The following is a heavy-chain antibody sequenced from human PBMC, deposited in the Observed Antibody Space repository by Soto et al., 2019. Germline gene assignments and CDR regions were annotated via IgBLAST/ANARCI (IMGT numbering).Heavy chain of an antibody. J-gene: IGHJ4*02. CDR1: GFTLSDYT. D-gene: IGHD5-18*01. Sequence: GGSLRLSCAASGFTLSDYTIHWVRQAPGKGLEWVAVISYDGRNKYYVDSVKGRFTISRDNSKNTLYLQMNGLRVEDTALYYGGSSDSQGASDYWGQGTLVTVSS. CDR3: GSSDSQGASDY. CDR2: ISYDGRNK. V-gene: IGHV3-30*04.